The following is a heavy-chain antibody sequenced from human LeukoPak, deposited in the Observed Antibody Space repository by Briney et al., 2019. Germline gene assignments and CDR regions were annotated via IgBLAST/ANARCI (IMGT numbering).Heavy chain of an antibody. D-gene: IGHD6-13*01. V-gene: IGHV3-23*01. CDR3: AKGGSGSTFFDY. J-gene: IGHJ4*02. Sequence: GGSLRLSCAASGFSFTTYAMSWVRQAPGKGLEWVPTISGGGGTTYYADSVKGRFTISRDNSKNTLYLQMQSLRAEDTAVYYCAKGGSGSTFFDYWGQGTLVTVSS. CDR1: GFSFTTYA. CDR2: ISGGGGTT.